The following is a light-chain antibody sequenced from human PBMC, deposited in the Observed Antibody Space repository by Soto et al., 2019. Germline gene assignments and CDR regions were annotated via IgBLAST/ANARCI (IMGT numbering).Light chain of an antibody. J-gene: IGKJ5*01. CDR1: QSVSGDY. CDR2: GAS. V-gene: IGKV3-20*01. CDR3: QKYGDSSLT. Sequence: VLTQSPGTPSLSAGHRATLSSRASQSVSGDYIAWYQQKSGQAPRLLIYGASNRATDIPDRFSGSGSGIDFALTISRLEPEDFAVYYCQKYGDSSLTFGQGTRLEIK.